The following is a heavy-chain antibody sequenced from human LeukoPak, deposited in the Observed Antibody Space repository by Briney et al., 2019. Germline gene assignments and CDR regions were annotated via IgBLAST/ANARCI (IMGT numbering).Heavy chain of an antibody. V-gene: IGHV3-23*01. CDR1: GFTFSSYA. Sequence: GGSLRLSCAASGFTFSSYAMSWVRPAPGKGLEWVSAISGSGGSTYYADSVKGRFTISRDNSKNTLYLQMNSLRAEDTAVYYCAKDLPPDSSGYLDAFDIWGQGTMVTVSS. CDR3: AKDLPPDSSGYLDAFDI. D-gene: IGHD3-22*01. CDR2: ISGSGGST. J-gene: IGHJ3*02.